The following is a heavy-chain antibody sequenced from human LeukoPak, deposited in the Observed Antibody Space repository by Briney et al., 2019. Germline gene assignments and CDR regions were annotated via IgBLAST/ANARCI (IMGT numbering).Heavy chain of an antibody. CDR1: GFTFSSYW. V-gene: IGHV3-7*01. D-gene: IGHD6-19*01. Sequence: GGSLRLSCAASGFTFSSYWMSWVRQAPRKGLEWVANIKQDGSEKYYVDSVKGRFTISRDNAKNSLYLQMNSLRAEDTAVYYCARDIGVGPGIAVAGTVKYFDYWGQGTLVTVSS. CDR3: ARDIGVGPGIAVAGTVKYFDY. CDR2: IKQDGSEK. J-gene: IGHJ4*02.